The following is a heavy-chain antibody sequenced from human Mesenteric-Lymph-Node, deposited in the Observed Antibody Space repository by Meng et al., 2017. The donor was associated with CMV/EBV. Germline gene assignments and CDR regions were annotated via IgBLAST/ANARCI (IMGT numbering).Heavy chain of an antibody. CDR1: FTFSGAA. CDR2: IRNKATNYAT. Sequence: FTFSGAAMHWVRQATRKGMGWVGRIRNKATNYATTYAASVKGRFTISRDDSKSTAYLQMNSLKAEDTAMYYCTRSRDCSSASCFDYWDQGTLVTVSS. CDR3: TRSRDCSSASCFDY. D-gene: IGHD2-2*01. V-gene: IGHV3-73*01. J-gene: IGHJ4*02.